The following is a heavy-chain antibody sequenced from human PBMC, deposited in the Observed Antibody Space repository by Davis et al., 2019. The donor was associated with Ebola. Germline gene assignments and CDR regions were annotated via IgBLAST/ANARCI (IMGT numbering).Heavy chain of an antibody. CDR3: ARDPTLTSGDHPDY. CDR1: GGSFSGYY. D-gene: IGHD4-17*01. V-gene: IGHV3-7*03. J-gene: IGHJ4*02. Sequence: GGSLRLSCAVYGGSFSGYYWSWIRQPPGKGLEWLANIMKDGSQQYYVDSVKGRFTISRDNAKNSLYLQMNSLRAEDTAIYYCARDPTLTSGDHPDYWGQGTLVTVSS. CDR2: IMKDGSQQ.